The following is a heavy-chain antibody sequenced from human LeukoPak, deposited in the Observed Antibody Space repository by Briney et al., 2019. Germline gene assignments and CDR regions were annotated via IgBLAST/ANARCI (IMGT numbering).Heavy chain of an antibody. CDR3: ATSGYDFNGAFDI. J-gene: IGHJ3*02. D-gene: IGHD5-12*01. CDR1: GYTFTGYY. Sequence: ASVKVSCKASGYTFTGYYMHWVRQAPGQGLEWMGWINPNSGGTNYAQKFQGRVTMTRDTSISTAYMELSRLRSDDTAVYYCATSGYDFNGAFDIWGQGTMVTVSS. CDR2: INPNSGGT. V-gene: IGHV1-2*02.